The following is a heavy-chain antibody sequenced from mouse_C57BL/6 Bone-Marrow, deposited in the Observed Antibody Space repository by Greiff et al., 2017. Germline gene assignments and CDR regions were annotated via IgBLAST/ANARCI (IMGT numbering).Heavy chain of an antibody. Sequence: EVMLVESVPGLVKPSQTVFLTCTVTGISITTGNYRWSWIRQFPGNKLDWIGYIYYSGTITHTPSLTSRTTITRDTPKHQCFLEMNSLTAEDTATYFCARDGVVWGQGTTLTVSA. J-gene: IGHJ2*01. D-gene: IGHD1-1*01. V-gene: IGHV3-5*01. CDR1: GISITTGNYR. CDR2: IYYSGTI. CDR3: ARDGVV.